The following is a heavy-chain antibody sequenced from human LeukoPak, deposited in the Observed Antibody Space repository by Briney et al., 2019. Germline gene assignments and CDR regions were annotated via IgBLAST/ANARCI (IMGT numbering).Heavy chain of an antibody. Sequence: PSETLSLTCTVSGGSISSYYWSWIRQPPGKGLEWIGYIYYSGSTNYNPSLKSRVTISVDTSKNQFSLKLSSVTAADTAVYYCARVIWGAVDYWGQGTLVTVCS. D-gene: IGHD3-16*01. V-gene: IGHV4-59*01. J-gene: IGHJ4*02. CDR1: GGSISSYY. CDR2: IYYSGST. CDR3: ARVIWGAVDY.